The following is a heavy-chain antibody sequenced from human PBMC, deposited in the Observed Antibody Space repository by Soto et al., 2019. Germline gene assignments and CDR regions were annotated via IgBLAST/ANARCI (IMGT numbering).Heavy chain of an antibody. V-gene: IGHV1-8*01. Sequence: QVQLVQSGAEVKKPGASVKVSCKASGYTFTSYDINWVRQATGQGLEWMGWMNPNSGNTGYAQKFQGRVTRTRNTSIGTAYMELSSLRSEDTAVYYCARGLHPGRPPKTLRFLEWLSQRENYFDYWGQGTLVTVSS. D-gene: IGHD3-3*01. CDR2: MNPNSGNT. J-gene: IGHJ4*02. CDR3: ARGLHPGRPPKTLRFLEWLSQRENYFDY. CDR1: GYTFTSYD.